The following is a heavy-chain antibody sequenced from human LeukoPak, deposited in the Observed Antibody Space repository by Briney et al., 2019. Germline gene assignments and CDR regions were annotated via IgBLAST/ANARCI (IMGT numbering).Heavy chain of an antibody. D-gene: IGHD3-22*01. CDR1: GYTLTELS. J-gene: IGHJ4*02. V-gene: IGHV1-24*01. CDR2: FDPEDGET. Sequence: APVKVSCKVSGYTLTELSMHWVRQAPGKGLEWMGGFDPEDGETIYAQKFQGRVTMTEDTSTDTAYMELSSLRSEDTAVYYCATYGLNYYDSSGYSHTLDYWGQGTLVTVSS. CDR3: ATYGLNYYDSSGYSHTLDY.